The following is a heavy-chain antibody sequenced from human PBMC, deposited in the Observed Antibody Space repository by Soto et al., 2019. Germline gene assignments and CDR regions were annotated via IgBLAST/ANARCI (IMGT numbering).Heavy chain of an antibody. CDR3: ARGIYLKYVLDV. Sequence: EVQLVESGGGLVQPGGSLRLSCAASEFTFNNYWMHWVRQVPGKGLEWVSRINTDGSTTNYADSVMGRFTISRDNADNTMYLQMNSLRAEDTAVYYCARGIYLKYVLDVWGQGATVTVSS. CDR2: INTDGSTT. CDR1: EFTFNNYW. J-gene: IGHJ6*02. D-gene: IGHD3-16*02. V-gene: IGHV3-74*01.